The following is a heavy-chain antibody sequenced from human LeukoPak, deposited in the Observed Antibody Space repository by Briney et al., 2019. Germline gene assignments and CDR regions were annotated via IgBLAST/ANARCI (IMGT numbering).Heavy chain of an antibody. CDR1: GGSFSGYY. CDR2: INHSGST. J-gene: IGHJ6*03. V-gene: IGHV4-34*01. D-gene: IGHD5-24*01. Sequence: SETLSLTCAVYGGSFSGYYWSWIRQPPGKGLEWIGEINHSGSTNYNPSLKSRVTISVDTFKNQFSLKLSSVTAADTAVYYCARASRDGYNWSYYYYYMDVWGKGTTVTVSS. CDR3: ARASRDGYNWSYYYYYMDV.